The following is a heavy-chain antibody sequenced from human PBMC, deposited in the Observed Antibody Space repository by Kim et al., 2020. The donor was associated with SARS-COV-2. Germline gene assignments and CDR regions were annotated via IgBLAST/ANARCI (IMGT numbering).Heavy chain of an antibody. J-gene: IGHJ2*01. V-gene: IGHV7-4-1*02. CDR2: INTNTGNP. CDR1: GYTFTSYA. D-gene: IGHD6-19*01. CDR3: ARVGSSGWLSYWYFDL. Sequence: ASVKVSCKASGYTFTSYAMNWVRQAPGQGLEWMGWINTNTGNPTYAQGFTGRFVFSLDTSVSTAYLQISSLKAEDTAVYYCARVGSSGWLSYWYFDLWGRGTLVTVSS.